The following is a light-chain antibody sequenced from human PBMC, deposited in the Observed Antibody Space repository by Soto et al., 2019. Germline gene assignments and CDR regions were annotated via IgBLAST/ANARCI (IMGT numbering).Light chain of an antibody. J-gene: IGKJ1*01. CDR2: GAS. CDR3: QQYNDWPRT. Sequence: EIVMTQSPVTLSVPPGETANLSCRASQTVTSNLAWYQQKPGRSPRLLLSGASTRATGIPARFSGSGSGTEFTLTISRLQSEDLAVYYCQQYNDWPRTFGQGTKVDIK. V-gene: IGKV3-15*01. CDR1: QTVTSN.